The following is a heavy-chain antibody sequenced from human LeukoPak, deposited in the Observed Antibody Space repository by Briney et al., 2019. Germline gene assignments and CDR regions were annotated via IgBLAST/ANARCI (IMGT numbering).Heavy chain of an antibody. CDR1: GFTFSSYA. V-gene: IGHV3-23*01. Sequence: GGSLRLSCAASGFTFSSYAMSWVRQAPGKGLEWVSAISGSGGSTYYADSVKGRFTISRDNSKNTLYLQMNSLRAEDTAVYYCAKSIAAAGMGDAFDYWGQGTLVTVSS. CDR3: AKSIAAAGMGDAFDY. J-gene: IGHJ4*02. D-gene: IGHD6-13*01. CDR2: ISGSGGST.